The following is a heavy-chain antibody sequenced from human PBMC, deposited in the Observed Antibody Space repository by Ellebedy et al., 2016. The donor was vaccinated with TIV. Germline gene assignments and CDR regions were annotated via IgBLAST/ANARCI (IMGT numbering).Heavy chain of an antibody. V-gene: IGHV3-7*01. CDR3: VTWGQSYGR. J-gene: IGHJ4*02. CDR1: GFIISGDW. Sequence: GESLKISCAASGFIISGDWMSWVRQAPGKGLEWVAHINPDGSAEYYVDSVKSRFTISSDNAKRSLFLQMNSLRVDDTAVYYCVTWGQSYGRWGQGSLVTISS. CDR2: INPDGSAE. D-gene: IGHD3-16*01.